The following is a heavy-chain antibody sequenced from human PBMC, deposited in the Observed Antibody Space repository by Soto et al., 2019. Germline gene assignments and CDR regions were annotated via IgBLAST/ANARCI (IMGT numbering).Heavy chain of an antibody. CDR1: GGSISSSNW. D-gene: IGHD2-15*01. Sequence: QVQLQESGPGLVKPSGTLSLTCAVSGGSISSSNWWSWVRQPPGKGLEWIGEIYHSGSTNYNPSLKSRVTISVDKSKNQFSLKLSSVTAADTAVYYCARAPYCSGGSCSIPPFDYWGQGTLVTVSS. J-gene: IGHJ4*02. V-gene: IGHV4-4*02. CDR2: IYHSGST. CDR3: ARAPYCSGGSCSIPPFDY.